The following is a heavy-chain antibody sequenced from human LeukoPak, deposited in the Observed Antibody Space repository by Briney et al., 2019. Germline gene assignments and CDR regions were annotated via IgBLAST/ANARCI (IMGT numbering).Heavy chain of an antibody. CDR1: GGSFSDYY. Sequence: PSETLSLTCAVYGGSFSDYYWTWIRQPPGKGLEWIGYIYYSGSTNYNPSLKSRVTISVDTSKHQFSLKLSSVTAADTAVYYCARVKQTRTAMVTADFDYWGQGTLVTVSS. V-gene: IGHV4-59*01. CDR2: IYYSGST. J-gene: IGHJ4*02. D-gene: IGHD5-18*01. CDR3: ARVKQTRTAMVTADFDY.